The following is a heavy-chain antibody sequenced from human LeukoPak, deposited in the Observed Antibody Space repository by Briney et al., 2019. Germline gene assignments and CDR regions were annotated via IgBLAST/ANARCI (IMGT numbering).Heavy chain of an antibody. CDR3: AREERSKRWLLQLDY. CDR2: IYHSGRT. Sequence: PSETLSLTCTVSGYSISSGYYWGWIRQPPGKGLEWIGSIYHSGRTFYNPSLKSRVTISVDTSKNQFSLKLTSVTAADTAVYYCAREERSKRWLLQLDYWGQGTLVTVSS. V-gene: IGHV4-38-2*02. D-gene: IGHD5-24*01. J-gene: IGHJ4*02. CDR1: GYSISSGYY.